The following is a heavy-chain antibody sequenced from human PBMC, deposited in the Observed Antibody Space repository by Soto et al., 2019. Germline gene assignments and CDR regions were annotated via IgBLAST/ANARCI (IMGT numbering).Heavy chain of an antibody. D-gene: IGHD3-22*01. V-gene: IGHV1-3*01. CDR2: INAGNGNT. CDR1: GYSFSSYT. CDR3: ARQGYDDSSGYSYDN. J-gene: IGHJ4*01. Sequence: ASVKVSCKASGYSFSSYTVHWVRQAPGQRLEWMGWINAGNGNTKYSRKFQGRVTISRDTSASTAYMELSSLRSEDTAVYYCARQGYDDSSGYSYDNWG.